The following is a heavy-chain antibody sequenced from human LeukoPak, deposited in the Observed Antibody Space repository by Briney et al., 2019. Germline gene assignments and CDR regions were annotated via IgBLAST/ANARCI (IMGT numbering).Heavy chain of an antibody. Sequence: ASVKVSCKASGYTFTSYYMHWVRQAPGQGLEWMGIINPSGGSTSYAQKFQGRVTMTRDMSTRTVYMEVSSLRAEDTAVYYCASDAAGMESWFDPWGQGTLVTVSS. CDR3: ASDAAGMESWFDP. D-gene: IGHD6-13*01. J-gene: IGHJ5*02. CDR2: INPSGGST. CDR1: GYTFTSYY. V-gene: IGHV1-46*01.